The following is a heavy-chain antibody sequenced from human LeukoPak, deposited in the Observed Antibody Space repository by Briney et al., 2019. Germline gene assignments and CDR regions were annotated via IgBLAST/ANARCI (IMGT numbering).Heavy chain of an antibody. CDR1: GFTFSSYG. Sequence: PGGSLRLSCAASGFTFSSYGMHWVRQAPGKGLGWVAVIWYDGSNKYYADSVKGRFTISRDNSKNTLYLQMNSLRAEDTAVYYCASDILTGLDAFDIWGQGTMVTVSS. CDR3: ASDILTGLDAFDI. J-gene: IGHJ3*02. CDR2: IWYDGSNK. V-gene: IGHV3-33*01. D-gene: IGHD3-9*01.